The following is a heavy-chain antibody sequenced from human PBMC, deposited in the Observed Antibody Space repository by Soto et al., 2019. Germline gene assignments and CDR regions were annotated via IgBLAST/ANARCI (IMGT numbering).Heavy chain of an antibody. CDR1: GFSFRNAL. CDR2: IKSKTDGGTT. J-gene: IGHJ4*02. CDR3: TTDLEHYDILTGYYY. D-gene: IGHD3-9*01. V-gene: IGHV3-15*07. Sequence: GGSLELACASSGFSFRNALMDGVRQDPGKGLEWVGRIKSKTDGGTTDYAAPVKGRFTISRDDSKNTLYLQMNSLKTEDTAVYYCTTDLEHYDILTGYYYWGQGTLVTVSS.